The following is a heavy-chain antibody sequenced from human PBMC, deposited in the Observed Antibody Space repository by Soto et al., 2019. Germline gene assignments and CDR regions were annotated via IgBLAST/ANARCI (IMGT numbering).Heavy chain of an antibody. Sequence: SETLSLTCTVSGASVGSVSFYWSWIRQPPGKGLEWIGYVFFSGSTNYNPSLKSRVTISIDTSKNQFSLKLISVTAADTAVYYCARVSTYYFDSSGSYTSHYWGQGTLVTVSS. V-gene: IGHV4-61*01. J-gene: IGHJ4*02. CDR3: ARVSTYYFDSSGSYTSHY. D-gene: IGHD3-22*01. CDR2: VFFSGST. CDR1: GASVGSVSFY.